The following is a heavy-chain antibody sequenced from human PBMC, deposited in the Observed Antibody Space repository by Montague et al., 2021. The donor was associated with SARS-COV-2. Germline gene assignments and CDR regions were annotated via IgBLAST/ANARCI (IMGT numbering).Heavy chain of an antibody. Sequence: SETLSLTCSVSGGSLRHSYWTWIRQAPERGLEWIGYIYHTGTTKYNPALQSRLTISVDTAKNQFFLSLTSVTAADTPVYYCARVRSTALRGVIKTSGYYALDVWGPGTTVRVSS. V-gene: IGHV4-4*09. CDR1: GGSLRHSY. CDR2: IYHTGTT. D-gene: IGHD3-10*01. CDR3: ARVRSTALRGVIKTSGYYALDV. J-gene: IGHJ6*02.